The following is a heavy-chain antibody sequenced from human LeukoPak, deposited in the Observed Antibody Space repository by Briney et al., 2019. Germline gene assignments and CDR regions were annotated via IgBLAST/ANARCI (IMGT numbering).Heavy chain of an antibody. CDR1: GYTFTSYG. V-gene: IGHV1-69*04. CDR2: IIPILGIA. CDR3: ARDVGRYYGVGY. D-gene: IGHD4-17*01. J-gene: IGHJ4*02. Sequence: SVKVSCKASGYTFTSYGISWVRQAPGQGLEWMGRIIPILGIANYAQKFQGRVTITADKSTSTAYMELSSLRSEDTAVYYCARDVGRYYGVGYWGQGTLVTVSS.